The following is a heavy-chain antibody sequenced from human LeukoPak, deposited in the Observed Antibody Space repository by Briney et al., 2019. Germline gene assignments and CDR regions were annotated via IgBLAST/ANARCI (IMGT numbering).Heavy chain of an antibody. D-gene: IGHD3-10*01. J-gene: IGHJ6*03. Sequence: ASVKVSCKASGYTFTSYDINWVRQATGQGLEWMGWMNPNSGNTGYAQKFQGRVTMTRNTSIGTAYMELSSLRSEDTAVYYCARARFGELLQGSYYYYYYMDVWGKGTTVTVSS. V-gene: IGHV1-8*01. CDR1: GYTFTSYD. CDR2: MNPNSGNT. CDR3: ARARFGELLQGSYYYYYYMDV.